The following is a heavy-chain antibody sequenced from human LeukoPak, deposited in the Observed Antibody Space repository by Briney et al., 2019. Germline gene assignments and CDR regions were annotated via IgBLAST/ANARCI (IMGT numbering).Heavy chain of an antibody. V-gene: IGHV3-30*18. CDR3: AKDPGLAVRGVIHYYYYYGMDV. CDR1: GFTFSIYG. D-gene: IGHD3-10*01. J-gene: IGHJ6*02. Sequence: GGSLRLSSEASGFTFSIYGMHWVRQAPGKGLEWVAVISYNGSNKYYADSVKGRFTISRDNSKNTLYLQMNSLRAEDTAVYYCAKDPGLAVRGVIHYYYYYGMDVWGQGTTVSVSS. CDR2: ISYNGSNK.